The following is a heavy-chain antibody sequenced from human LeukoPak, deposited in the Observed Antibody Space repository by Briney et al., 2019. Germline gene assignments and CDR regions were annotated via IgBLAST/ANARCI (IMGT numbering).Heavy chain of an antibody. CDR2: VSGSGGDT. CDR3: ARGHSSGNSYDAFDM. CDR1: GFTFANYA. J-gene: IGHJ3*02. V-gene: IGHV3-23*01. Sequence: PGGSLRLSCAASGFTFANYAMSWVRQAPGKGLEWVSSVSGSGGDTHSTDSVKGRFTISRDNSKSTLYLQMSSLRAEDTAVYFCARGHSSGNSYDAFDMWGQGTKVTVSS. D-gene: IGHD4-23*01.